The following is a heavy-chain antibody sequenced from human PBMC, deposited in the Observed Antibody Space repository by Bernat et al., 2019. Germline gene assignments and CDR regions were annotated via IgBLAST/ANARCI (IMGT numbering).Heavy chain of an antibody. J-gene: IGHJ6*02. CDR1: GFTFSSYS. V-gene: IGHV3-21*01. CDR3: ARDQGDYDFWSGYYTPPYYYYGMDV. CDR2: ISSSSSYI. D-gene: IGHD3-3*01. Sequence: EVQLVESGGGLVKPGGSLRLSCAASGFTFSSYSMNWVRQAPGKGLEWVSSISSSSSYIYYADSLKGGLTLSRENAKNLLYLQMNSLRDEDTAVYYCARDQGDYDFWSGYYTPPYYYYGMDVWGQGTTVTVSS.